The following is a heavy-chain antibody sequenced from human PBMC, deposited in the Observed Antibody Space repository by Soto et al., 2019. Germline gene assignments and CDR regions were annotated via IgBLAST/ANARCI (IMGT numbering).Heavy chain of an antibody. V-gene: IGHV4-31*03. D-gene: IGHD3-22*01. CDR1: GDSIGTGGYY. J-gene: IGHJ4*02. CDR3: ATNHDDISGRTPLLFDS. CDR2: IHYSGNT. Sequence: QVQLQESGPGLVKPSQTLSLTCTVSGDSIGTGGYYWDWIRQHPGKGPEWMAYIHYSGNTYYNPSLNSRLTISLDTSKNQFALHLSSVTAADTAVYCCATNHDDISGRTPLLFDSWGQGTLVTVSS.